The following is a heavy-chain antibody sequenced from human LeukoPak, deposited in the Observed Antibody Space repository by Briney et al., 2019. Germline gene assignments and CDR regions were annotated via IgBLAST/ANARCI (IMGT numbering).Heavy chain of an antibody. CDR3: ARVVDSSSWWAPGQYYYYGMDV. J-gene: IGHJ6*02. D-gene: IGHD6-13*01. Sequence: AAVKVSCKASGGTFSSYAISWVRQAPGQGLEWMGGIIPIFGTANYAQKFQGRVPITADESTSTAYMELRSLRSEDTAVYYCARVVDSSSWWAPGQYYYYGMDVWGQGTTVTVSS. CDR1: GGTFSSYA. V-gene: IGHV1-69*01. CDR2: IIPIFGTA.